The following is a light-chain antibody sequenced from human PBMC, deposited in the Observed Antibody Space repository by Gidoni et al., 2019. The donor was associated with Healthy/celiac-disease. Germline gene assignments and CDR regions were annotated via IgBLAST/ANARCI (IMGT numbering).Light chain of an antibody. J-gene: IGKJ5*01. CDR3: QQRSNWPIT. V-gene: IGKV3-11*01. Sequence: EIVLTQSPATLSLSPGERATLSCRASQSVSSYLAWYQQKPGQAPRLLIYYASNRATVIPARFSGSGSGTDFTLTISSLEPEDFAVYYCQQRSNWPITFGQGTRLEIK. CDR1: QSVSSY. CDR2: YAS.